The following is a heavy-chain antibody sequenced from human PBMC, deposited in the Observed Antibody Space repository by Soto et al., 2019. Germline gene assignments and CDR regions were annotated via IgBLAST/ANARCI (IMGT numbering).Heavy chain of an antibody. Sequence: EVQLLDSGGALVQPGGSLRLSCATSAFTFSNNAMSWVRQAPGKGLEWVSTFTTSGDFTYYADSVKGRFTISRDNSKSTLYLQMNSLRVEDTAVYYCARLVTDWGQGTLVTVSS. V-gene: IGHV3-23*01. D-gene: IGHD4-4*01. CDR1: AFTFSNNA. CDR2: FTTSGDFT. J-gene: IGHJ4*02. CDR3: ARLVTD.